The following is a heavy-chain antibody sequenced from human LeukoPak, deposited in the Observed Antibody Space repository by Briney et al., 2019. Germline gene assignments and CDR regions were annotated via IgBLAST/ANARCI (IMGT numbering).Heavy chain of an antibody. V-gene: IGHV1-18*01. CDR1: GYTFTTNG. CDR3: ARDGGTAGYSSGSDY. J-gene: IGHJ4*02. D-gene: IGHD5-18*01. Sequence: ASVKVSCKASGYTFTTNGITWVRQAPGQGLEWVGWISCYNGDTRYAQKFQRRVTVTTDTTTSTVYMELRSLRSDDTAVYYCARDGGTAGYSSGSDYWGQGTLVTVPS. CDR2: ISCYNGDT.